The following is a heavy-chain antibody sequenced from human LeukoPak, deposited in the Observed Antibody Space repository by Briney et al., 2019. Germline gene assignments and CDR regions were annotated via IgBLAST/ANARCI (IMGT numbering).Heavy chain of an antibody. CDR3: ARSITMVRGVVRDY. CDR1: GGSISSGDYY. J-gene: IGHJ4*02. CDR2: IYYSGST. V-gene: IGHV4-30-4*08. Sequence: SQTLSLTCTVSGGSISSGDYYWSWIRQPPGKGLEWIGYIYYSGSTYYNPSLKSRVTISVDTSKNQFSLKLSSVTAADTAVYYCARSITMVRGVVRDYWGQGTLVTVSS. D-gene: IGHD3-10*01.